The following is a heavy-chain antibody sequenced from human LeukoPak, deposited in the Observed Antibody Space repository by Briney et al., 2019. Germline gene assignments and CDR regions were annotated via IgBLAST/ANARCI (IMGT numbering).Heavy chain of an antibody. Sequence: GGSLRLSCAASGFTVNTYWMNWVRQAPGKGLEWVANIYQDGTEEYYVESVKGRFTIFRDNAKNSVLVQMDSLRADDTAVYYCARGFDANYGMDVWGKGTTVTVSS. D-gene: IGHD3-9*01. CDR3: ARGFDANYGMDV. J-gene: IGHJ6*04. V-gene: IGHV3-7*03. CDR2: IYQDGTEE. CDR1: GFTVNTYW.